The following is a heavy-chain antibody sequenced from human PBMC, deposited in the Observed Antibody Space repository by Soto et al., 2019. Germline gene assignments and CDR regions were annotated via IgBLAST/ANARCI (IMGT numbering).Heavy chain of an antibody. J-gene: IGHJ5*02. D-gene: IGHD6-13*01. CDR2: VSSTGSS. CDR3: ARGVPAAGTDWFDP. CDR1: GGSISNYY. V-gene: IGHV4-4*07. Sequence: PSETLSLTCTVSGGSISNYYWSWIRQSAEKRLEWIGRVSSTGSSYYNPSLKSRVTISVDTSKNQVSLNLTSVTAADTAVYYCARGVPAAGTDWFDPWGQGTLGTVS.